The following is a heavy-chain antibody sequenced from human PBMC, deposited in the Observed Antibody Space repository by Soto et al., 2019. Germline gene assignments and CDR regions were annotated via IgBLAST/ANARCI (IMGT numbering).Heavy chain of an antibody. CDR3: AREGSLVGGLDY. D-gene: IGHD1-26*01. J-gene: IGHJ4*02. CDR2: LNPNTGGT. V-gene: IGHV1-2*02. CDR1: GYTFTDQY. Sequence: QVQLVQSGAEVKKAGASVKVSCKASGYTFTDQYVHWVRQAPGQGLEWMGWLNPNTGGTPYARKFEGRVTMTSDTSISTVDMELSRLRSDDAAVYYCAREGSLVGGLDYWGQGTLVTVSS.